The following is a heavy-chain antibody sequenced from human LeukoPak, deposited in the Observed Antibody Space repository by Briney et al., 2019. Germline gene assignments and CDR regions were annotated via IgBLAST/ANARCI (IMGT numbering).Heavy chain of an antibody. J-gene: IGHJ4*02. V-gene: IGHV4-59*01. D-gene: IGHD3-22*01. Sequence: SETLSLTCTLSGGSFSSYYWSWLRQPPGKGLEWIGYIYYSGSTNYNPSLKSRVTISVDTSKNQFSLKLSSVTATDTAVYYCARTTESYDRSGIWVYYFDYWGQGTLVTVSS. CDR3: ARTTESYDRSGIWVYYFDY. CDR1: GGSFSSYY. CDR2: IYYSGST.